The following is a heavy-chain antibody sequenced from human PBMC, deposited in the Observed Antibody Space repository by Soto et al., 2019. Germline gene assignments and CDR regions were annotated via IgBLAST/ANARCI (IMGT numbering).Heavy chain of an antibody. CDR3: ARQRLWFGELLDAIGKYGMDV. J-gene: IGHJ6*02. CDR1: GYSFTSYW. Sequence: PGESLKISCKGSGYSFTSYWIGWVRQMPGKGLEWMGIIYPGDSDTRYSPSFQGQVTISADKSISTAYLQWSSLKASDTAMYYCARQRLWFGELLDAIGKYGMDVWGQGTTVTVSS. CDR2: IYPGDSDT. V-gene: IGHV5-51*01. D-gene: IGHD3-10*01.